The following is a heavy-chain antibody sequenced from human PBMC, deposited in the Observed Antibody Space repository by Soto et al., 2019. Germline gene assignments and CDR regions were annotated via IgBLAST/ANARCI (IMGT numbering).Heavy chain of an antibody. CDR2: IRSKRNNYAT. CDR3: TSQFYYDSSGYYGGDYYYYGMDV. Sequence: EVQLVESGGALVQPGGSLKLSCAASGFTFSGSAMHWVRQAYGKGLEWVGHIRSKRNNYATAYAASLEGRFTISRDDSKNTAYLQMTSLKTEDTAVYYCTSQFYYDSSGYYGGDYYYYGMDVWGQGTTVTVSS. CDR1: GFTFSGSA. V-gene: IGHV3-73*02. J-gene: IGHJ6*02. D-gene: IGHD3-22*01.